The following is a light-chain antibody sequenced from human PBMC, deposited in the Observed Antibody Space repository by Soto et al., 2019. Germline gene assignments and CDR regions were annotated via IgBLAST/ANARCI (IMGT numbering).Light chain of an antibody. Sequence: EIVMTQSPATLSVSPGERATLSCRASQSVSSKLAWYQQKPGQGPRLLIFAASSRATGIPARFSGSGSGTEFTLTINSLQSEDFAVYYCQQYDNWPRTFGQGTKVDIK. CDR1: QSVSSK. CDR2: AAS. CDR3: QQYDNWPRT. V-gene: IGKV3-15*01. J-gene: IGKJ1*01.